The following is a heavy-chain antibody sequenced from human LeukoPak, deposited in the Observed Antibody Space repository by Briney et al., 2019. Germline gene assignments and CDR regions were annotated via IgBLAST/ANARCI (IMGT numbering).Heavy chain of an antibody. V-gene: IGHV1-2*02. CDR3: ARDRFGLYYYGSGSLDY. Sequence: ASVKVSCKASGYTFTSYYMHWVRQAPGQGLEWMGWINPNSGGTNYAQKFQGRVTMTRDTSISTAYMELSRLRSDDTAVYYCARDRFGLYYYGSGSLDYWGQGTLVTVSS. D-gene: IGHD3-10*01. CDR1: GYTFTSYY. CDR2: INPNSGGT. J-gene: IGHJ4*02.